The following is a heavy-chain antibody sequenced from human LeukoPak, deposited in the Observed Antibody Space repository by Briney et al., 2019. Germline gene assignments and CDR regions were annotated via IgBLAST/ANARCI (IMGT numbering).Heavy chain of an antibody. Sequence: PGRSLRLSCAASGFTFSSYGMHWVRQAPGKGLEWVAVIWYDGSNKYYADSVKGRFTISRDNSKNTLYLQMNSLRAEDTAVYYCAKDQVVGDYYDSSGSNFDYWGQGTLVTVSS. D-gene: IGHD3-22*01. V-gene: IGHV3-33*06. CDR1: GFTFSSYG. CDR3: AKDQVVGDYYDSSGSNFDY. J-gene: IGHJ4*02. CDR2: IWYDGSNK.